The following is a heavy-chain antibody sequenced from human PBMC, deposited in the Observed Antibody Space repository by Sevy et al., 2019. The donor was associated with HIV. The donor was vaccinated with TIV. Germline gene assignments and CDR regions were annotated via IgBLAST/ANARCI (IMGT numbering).Heavy chain of an antibody. CDR3: ATDRIAARTFDY. J-gene: IGHJ4*02. CDR2: FDPEDGET. V-gene: IGHV1-24*01. D-gene: IGHD6-6*01. CDR1: GYTLTELS. Sequence: ASVKVSCKVSGYTLTELSMHWVRQAPRKGLEWMGGFDPEDGETIYAQKFQGRVTMTEDTSTDTAYMELSSLRSEDTAVYYCATDRIAARTFDYWGQGTLVTVSS.